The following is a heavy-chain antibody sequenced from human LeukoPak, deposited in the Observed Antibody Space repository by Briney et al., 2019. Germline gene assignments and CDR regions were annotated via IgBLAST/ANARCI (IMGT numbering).Heavy chain of an antibody. Sequence: GGSLRLSCAASGFTFSSYAMHWVRQAPGKGLEWVAVISYDGSNKYYADSVKGRFTISRDNSKNTLYLQMNSLRAEDTAVYYCARKAAAGPALDYWGQGTLVTVSS. CDR2: ISYDGSNK. CDR3: ARKAAAGPALDY. V-gene: IGHV3-30*01. J-gene: IGHJ4*02. CDR1: GFTFSSYA. D-gene: IGHD6-13*01.